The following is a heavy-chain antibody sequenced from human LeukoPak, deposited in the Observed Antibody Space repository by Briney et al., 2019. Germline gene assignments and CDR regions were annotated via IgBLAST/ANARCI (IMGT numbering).Heavy chain of an antibody. CDR2: ISYDGSNK. V-gene: IGHV3-30*04. CDR3: AAEGHDYSNYQTLYGMDV. Sequence: GGSLRLSCAASGFTFSSYAMHWVRQAPGKGLEWVAVISYDGSNKYYADSVEGRFTISRDNSKNTLYLQMNSLRAEDTAVYYCAAEGHDYSNYQTLYGMDVWGQGTTVTVSS. D-gene: IGHD4-11*01. CDR1: GFTFSSYA. J-gene: IGHJ6*02.